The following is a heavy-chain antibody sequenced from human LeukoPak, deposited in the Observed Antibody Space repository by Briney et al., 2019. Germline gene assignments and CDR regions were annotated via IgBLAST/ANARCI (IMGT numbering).Heavy chain of an antibody. CDR2: IYTSGST. D-gene: IGHD3-16*01. CDR1: GGSISSGSYY. J-gene: IGHJ4*02. V-gene: IGHV4-61*02. Sequence: SETLSLTCTVSGGSISSGSYYWSWIRQPAGKGLEWIGRIYTSGSTNYNPSLKSRVTISVDTSKNQFSLKLSSVTAADTAVYYCARGGASFDYWGQGTLVTVSS. CDR3: ARGGASFDY.